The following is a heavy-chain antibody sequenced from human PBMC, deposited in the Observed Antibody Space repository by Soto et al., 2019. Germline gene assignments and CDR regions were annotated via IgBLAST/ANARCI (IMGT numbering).Heavy chain of an antibody. J-gene: IGHJ4*02. CDR2: ISASGGST. V-gene: IGHV3-23*01. Sequence: AGGSLRLSCAASGFTFSSYAMGWVRQAPGKGLEWVSAISASGGSTHYADSVKGRLTISRDDSKSTLYLHMNSLRAEDTAVYYCAKISVATLGAFVCWGQGTLVTVSS. CDR1: GFTFSSYA. D-gene: IGHD5-12*01. CDR3: AKISVATLGAFVC.